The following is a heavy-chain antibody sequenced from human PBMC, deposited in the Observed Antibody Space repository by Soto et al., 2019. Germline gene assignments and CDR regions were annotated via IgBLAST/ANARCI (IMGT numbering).Heavy chain of an antibody. CDR3: ARHLRAVPSSDCYDV. V-gene: IGHV4-59*08. CDR2: MYYSGST. Sequence: SETLSLTCTVSGGSISSYYWSWIRQPPGKGLEWIGYMYYSGSTNYNPSLKSRVTISVDTSKNQFSLKLSSVTAADTAVYYCARHLRAVPSSDCYDVWGHVTFFTVSS. CDR1: GGSISSYY. J-gene: IGHJ3*01. D-gene: IGHD2-2*01.